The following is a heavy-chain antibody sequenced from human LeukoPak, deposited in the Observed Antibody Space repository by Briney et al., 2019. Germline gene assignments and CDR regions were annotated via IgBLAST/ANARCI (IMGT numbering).Heavy chain of an antibody. Sequence: GGSLRLSCAASGFTFSSYWMHWVRQAPGKGLVWVSRINSDGSSTSYADSVKGRFTISRDNAKNTLYLQMNSLRAEDTAVYYCARALVVVPAAKAVVSYNWFDRWGQGTLVTVSS. J-gene: IGHJ5*02. CDR1: GFTFSSYW. V-gene: IGHV3-74*01. CDR2: INSDGSST. D-gene: IGHD2-2*01. CDR3: ARALVVVPAAKAVVSYNWFDR.